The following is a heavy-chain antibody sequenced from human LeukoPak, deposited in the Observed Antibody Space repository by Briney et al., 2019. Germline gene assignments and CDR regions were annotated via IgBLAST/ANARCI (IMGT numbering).Heavy chain of an antibody. J-gene: IGHJ4*02. V-gene: IGHV4-31*03. CDR3: ARESFYGDHSPRFDY. CDR2: IYYSGST. Sequence: SETLSLTCTVSGGSISSGGYYWSWIRQHPGKGLEWIGYIYYSGSTYYNPSLKSRVTISVDTSKNQFSLKLSSVTAADTAVYYCARESFYGDHSPRFDYWGQGTLVTVSS. D-gene: IGHD4-17*01. CDR1: GGSISSGGYY.